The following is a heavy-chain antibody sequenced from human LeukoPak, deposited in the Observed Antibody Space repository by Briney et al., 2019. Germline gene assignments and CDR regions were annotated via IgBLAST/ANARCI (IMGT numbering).Heavy chain of an antibody. CDR1: GGSFSGYY. Sequence: PSETLSLTCAVYGGSFSGYYWSWIRQPPGKGLEWIGEINHSGSTNYNPSLKSRVTISVDTSKNQFSLKLSSVTAADTAVYYCAVLHYDSSGYEAPWGQGTLVTVSS. V-gene: IGHV4-34*01. J-gene: IGHJ4*02. D-gene: IGHD3-22*01. CDR2: INHSGST. CDR3: AVLHYDSSGYEAP.